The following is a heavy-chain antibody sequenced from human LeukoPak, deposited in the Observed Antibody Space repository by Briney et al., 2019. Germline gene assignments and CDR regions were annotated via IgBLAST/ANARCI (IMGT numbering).Heavy chain of an antibody. J-gene: IGHJ4*02. CDR3: ASIRGTFGY. Sequence: GGSLRLSCAASGFTFSDHFLDWVRQAPGKGLEWVGCTRNKANSYITEYAASMKGRFTISRDDSKNSLYLQMSSLKTDDTAMYYCASIRGTFGYWGQGTLVTVSS. CDR2: TRNKANSYIT. V-gene: IGHV3-72*01. CDR1: GFTFSDHF. D-gene: IGHD1-26*01.